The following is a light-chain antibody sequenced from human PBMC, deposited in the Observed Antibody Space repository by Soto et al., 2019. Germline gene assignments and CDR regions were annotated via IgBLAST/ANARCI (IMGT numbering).Light chain of an antibody. V-gene: IGKV3-20*01. CDR2: GAS. CDR1: QSVASRN. Sequence: EIVLTQSPGTLSLSPGERATLSCSASQSVASRNLAWYQQKSGQAPRLLIYGASSRAIHTPDRFSGSGSGTDFTLTISGLEPEDFAVYYCQHYVTSLTTFGQGTKVDIK. J-gene: IGKJ1*01. CDR3: QHYVTSLTT.